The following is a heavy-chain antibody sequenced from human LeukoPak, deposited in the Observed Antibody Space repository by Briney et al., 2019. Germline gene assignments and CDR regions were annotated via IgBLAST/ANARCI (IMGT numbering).Heavy chain of an antibody. D-gene: IGHD3-3*01. CDR2: ISWQSNTR. CDR3: AKGLTNVYYDFWSGYYNGDCEWDY. CDR1: GFFFDDYG. Sequence: PGGSLRLSCAASGFFFDDYGMHWVRQVPGKGLEWVSGISWQSNTRKYADSVRGRFTISRDNAKNTLYLQMNSLRAEDTAVYCCAKGLTNVYYDFWSGYYNGDCEWDYWGQGTLVTVSS. J-gene: IGHJ4*02. V-gene: IGHV3-9*01.